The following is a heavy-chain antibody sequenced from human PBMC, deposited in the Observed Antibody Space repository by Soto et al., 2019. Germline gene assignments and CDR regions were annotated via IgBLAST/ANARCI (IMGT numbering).Heavy chain of an antibody. J-gene: IGHJ4*02. D-gene: IGHD1-20*01. Sequence: SETLSLTCAVSGGSISGSYYYWGWLRQSPGRGPEWIGSVFYTGFTSYNPSLESRVSVSVDTSKNQFSLKVSAVTAADTGVYYCASSQKGYNWNYFDHWGQGALVTVSS. CDR1: GGSISGSYYY. CDR3: ASSQKGYNWNYFDH. V-gene: IGHV4-39*01. CDR2: VFYTGFT.